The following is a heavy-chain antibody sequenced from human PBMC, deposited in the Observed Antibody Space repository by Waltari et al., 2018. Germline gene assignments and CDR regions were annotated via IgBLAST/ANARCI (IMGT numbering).Heavy chain of an antibody. CDR3: AGGVPSDAFDI. V-gene: IGHV4-34*01. D-gene: IGHD3-3*01. J-gene: IGHJ3*02. CDR2: INRSRST. Sequence: QVQLQQWGAGLLKPSETLSLTCAVYGGSFSGYYWSWIRQPPGKGRGWIGEINRSRSTNYNPSLKKRVTRSVDTSKYQFSLQLSSGTAADTAVYYWAGGVPSDAFDIWGQGTMVTVSS. CDR1: GGSFSGYY.